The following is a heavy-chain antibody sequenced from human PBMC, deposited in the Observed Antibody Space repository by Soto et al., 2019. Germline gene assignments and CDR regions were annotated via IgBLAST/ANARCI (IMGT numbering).Heavy chain of an antibody. V-gene: IGHV3-23*01. Sequence: EVQLLESGGGLVQPGGSLRLSCAASGFTFSTYAMNWVRQAPGKGLEWVSAISGSGDTTYYADSVKGRFTVSRDNSKNTLYLQMNRLRAEDTAVFYCAKERSSGWSFDYWGPGTLVTVSS. J-gene: IGHJ4*02. CDR3: AKERSSGWSFDY. D-gene: IGHD6-19*01. CDR1: GFTFSTYA. CDR2: ISGSGDTT.